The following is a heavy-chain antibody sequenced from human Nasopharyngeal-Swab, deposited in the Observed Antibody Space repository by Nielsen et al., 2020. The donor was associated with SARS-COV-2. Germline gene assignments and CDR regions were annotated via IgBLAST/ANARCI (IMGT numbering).Heavy chain of an antibody. CDR3: ARPRGSGWYREAFDI. D-gene: IGHD6-19*01. J-gene: IGHJ3*02. V-gene: IGHV4-39*01. CDR2: IYYRGST. Sequence: WIRQPPGKGLEWIGSIYYRGSTYYNPSLKGRVTISVDTSKNQFSLKLSSVTAADTAVYYCARPRGSGWYREAFDIWGQGTMVTVSS.